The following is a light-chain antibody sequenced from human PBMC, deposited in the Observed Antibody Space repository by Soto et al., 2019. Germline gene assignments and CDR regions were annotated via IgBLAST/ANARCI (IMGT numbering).Light chain of an antibody. CDR1: QSVSSSN. V-gene: IGKV3-20*01. CDR3: QQYGGSLRT. J-gene: IGKJ1*01. CDR2: GAS. Sequence: IVLTQSPGTLSLSPGDRATLYCRASQSVSSSNLAWYQQKRGQSPRLPIYGASSRATGTPDRFSGSGSGTDFTLTISRLEPEDFAVYYCQQYGGSLRTFGQGTKVDIK.